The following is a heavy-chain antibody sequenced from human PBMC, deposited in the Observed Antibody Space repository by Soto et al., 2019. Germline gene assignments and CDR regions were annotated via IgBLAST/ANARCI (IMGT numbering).Heavy chain of an antibody. CDR3: ARAPDFWSGYSNWFDP. Sequence: SETLSLTCTVSGGSISSYYWSWIRQPPGKGLEWIGYIYYSGSTNYNPSLKSRVTISVDTSKNQFSLKLSSVTAADTAVYYCARAPDFWSGYSNWFDPWGQGTLVTVSS. CDR1: GGSISSYY. J-gene: IGHJ5*02. D-gene: IGHD3-3*01. V-gene: IGHV4-59*01. CDR2: IYYSGST.